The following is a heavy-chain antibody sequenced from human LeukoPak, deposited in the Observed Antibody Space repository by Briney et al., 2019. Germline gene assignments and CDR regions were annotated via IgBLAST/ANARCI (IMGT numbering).Heavy chain of an antibody. D-gene: IGHD2-2*01. J-gene: IGHJ4*02. V-gene: IGHV1-46*01. CDR2: INPSGGTT. CDR1: GYTFSDYY. CDR3: ARDRVVVPAAFDY. Sequence: GASVKVSCKASGYTFSDYYMHWVRQAPGQGLEWMGIINPSGGTTTFAQKFQGRVTMTRDTSISTAYMELSRLRSDDTAVYYCARDRVVVPAAFDYWGQGTLVTVSS.